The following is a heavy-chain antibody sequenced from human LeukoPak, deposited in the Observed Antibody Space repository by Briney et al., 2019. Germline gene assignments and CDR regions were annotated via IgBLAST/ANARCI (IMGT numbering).Heavy chain of an antibody. CDR1: VGSISSYY. CDR3: ARARYDILTGYSDDAFDI. J-gene: IGHJ3*02. D-gene: IGHD3-9*01. Sequence: SETLSLTCTVSVGSISSYYWSWIRQPAGKGLEWIGRIYTSGSTNYNPSLKSRVTMSVDTSKNQFSLKLSSVTAADTAVYYCARARYDILTGYSDDAFDIWGQGTMVTVSS. CDR2: IYTSGST. V-gene: IGHV4-4*07.